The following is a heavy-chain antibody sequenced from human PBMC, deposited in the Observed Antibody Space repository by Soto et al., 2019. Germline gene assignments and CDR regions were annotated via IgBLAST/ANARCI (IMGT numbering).Heavy chain of an antibody. CDR1: GGSLSSDY. Sequence: SETLSLTWSVAGGSLSSDYWSWIRQAPGKGLEWIGYISYSGTTNYNSSLKRRVTISIDTSKNQFSLTLSSMTAADTALYYCARGGATGYNVLDVWGQGTTVTSP. CDR3: ARGGATGYNVLDV. J-gene: IGHJ6*02. V-gene: IGHV4-59*01. D-gene: IGHD1-1*01. CDR2: ISYSGTT.